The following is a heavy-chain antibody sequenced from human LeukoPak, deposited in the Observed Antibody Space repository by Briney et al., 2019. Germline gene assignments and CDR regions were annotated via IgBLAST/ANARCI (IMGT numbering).Heavy chain of an antibody. J-gene: IGHJ4*02. D-gene: IGHD1-26*01. CDR1: GASISRGRYY. Sequence: PSETLSLTCTVSGASISRGRYYWSWSRQPAGKGREWIGRIYTSGSTNYNPSLKSRVTISVDTSKNQFSLKLSSVTAADTAVYYCARGVGATPTYFDYWGQGTLVTVSS. CDR3: ARGVGATPTYFDY. V-gene: IGHV4-61*02. CDR2: IYTSGST.